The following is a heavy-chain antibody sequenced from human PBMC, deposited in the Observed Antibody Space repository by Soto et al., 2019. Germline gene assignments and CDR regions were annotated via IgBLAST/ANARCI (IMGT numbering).Heavy chain of an antibody. Sequence: QVQLVQSGAEVKKPGASVRVSCKASGYTFTSYDINWVRQAAGQGLEWMGWMNPTNANTGYAQKFQGRVALTRGTSISTAYMELSSLRSEDTAVYYCARGRNEYSDSRDWFDFWGQGTLVTVSS. CDR1: GYTFTSYD. V-gene: IGHV1-8*01. CDR2: MNPTNANT. D-gene: IGHD5-12*01. CDR3: ARGRNEYSDSRDWFDF. J-gene: IGHJ5*01.